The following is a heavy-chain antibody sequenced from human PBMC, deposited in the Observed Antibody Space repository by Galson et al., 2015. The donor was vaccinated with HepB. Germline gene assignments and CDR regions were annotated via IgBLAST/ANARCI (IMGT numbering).Heavy chain of an antibody. V-gene: IGHV4-4*02. CDR2: IFHSGIT. J-gene: IGHJ3*02. CDR3: ATTYTSGPSLEAFES. Sequence: SLRLSCAATSGFTFNNYTIHWVRHVPGKGLEWIGEIFHSGITNYNPSLKSRVTMSVDTSKNQISLRLTSVTAADTAVYYCATTYTSGPSLEAFESWGQGTMVTVFS. CDR1: SGFTFNNYT. D-gene: IGHD3-22*01.